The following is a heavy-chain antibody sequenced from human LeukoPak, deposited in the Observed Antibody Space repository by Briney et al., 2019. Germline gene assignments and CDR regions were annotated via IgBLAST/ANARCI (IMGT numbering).Heavy chain of an antibody. Sequence: WGTLSLTCAVSGVSFGSNYLTWIRQPPGKGLEYIAYIYYTGGTNYYPSPMSRVTISVDASKTQFSLKLSSVNAADTAVYLCAKDHVVGAAFGLWGSGRFDYWGQGTLVTVSS. CDR2: IYYTGGT. CDR1: GVSFGSNY. CDR3: AKDHVVGAAFGLWGSGRFDY. D-gene: IGHD1-26*01. J-gene: IGHJ4*02. V-gene: IGHV4-59*12.